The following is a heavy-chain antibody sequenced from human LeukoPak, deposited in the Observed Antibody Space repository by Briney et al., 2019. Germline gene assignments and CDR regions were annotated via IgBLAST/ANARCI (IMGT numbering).Heavy chain of an antibody. J-gene: IGHJ4*02. CDR2: ISSSGSTI. D-gene: IGHD3-10*01. Sequence: PGGSLRLSCAASGFTFSSYEMNWVRQAPGKGLEWVSYISSSGSTIYYADSVKGRFTISRDNAKNSLCLQMNSLRAEDTAVYYCARGYYYGSGSYLWGQGTLVTVSS. CDR1: GFTFSSYE. CDR3: ARGYYYGSGSYL. V-gene: IGHV3-48*03.